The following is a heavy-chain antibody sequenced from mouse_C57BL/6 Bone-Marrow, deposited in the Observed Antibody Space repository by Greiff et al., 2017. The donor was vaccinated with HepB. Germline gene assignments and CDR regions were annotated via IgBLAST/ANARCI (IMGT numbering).Heavy chain of an antibody. J-gene: IGHJ2*01. V-gene: IGHV1-39*01. CDR3: ARGEDYGYDGFDY. D-gene: IGHD2-2*01. CDR1: GYSFTDYN. CDR2: INPNYGTT. Sequence: LQESGPELVKPGASVKISCKASGYSFTDYNMNWVKQSNGKSLEWIGVINPNYGTTSYNQKFKGKATVTVDQSASTAYMQLNSLTSEDSAVYYCARGEDYGYDGFDYWGQGTTLTVSS.